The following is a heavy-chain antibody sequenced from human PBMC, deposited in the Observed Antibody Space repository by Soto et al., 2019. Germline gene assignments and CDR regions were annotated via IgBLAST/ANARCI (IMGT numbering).Heavy chain of an antibody. CDR1: GGTFSSYA. D-gene: IGHD6-19*01. J-gene: IGHJ6*02. CDR2: IIPIFGTA. Sequence: QVQLVQSGAEVKKPGSSVKVSCKAPGGTFSSYAISWVRQAPGQGLEWMGGIIPIFGTANYAQKFQGRVTITADESTSTAYMELSSLRSEDTAVYYCARVEAVAGTSYYYGMDVWGQGTTVTVSS. V-gene: IGHV1-69*01. CDR3: ARVEAVAGTSYYYGMDV.